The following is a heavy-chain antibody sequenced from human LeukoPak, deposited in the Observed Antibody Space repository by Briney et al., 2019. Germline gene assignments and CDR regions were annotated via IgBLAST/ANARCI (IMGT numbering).Heavy chain of an antibody. D-gene: IGHD5-18*01. Sequence: SQTLSLTCTVSLDSISSGDYYWSWIRQHPGKGLEWIGYIYYSGSTYYNPSLKSRVLISIDTSKNQFSLNLSSVTAADTALYYCARDSAMLTYFDYWGQGTLVTVSS. V-gene: IGHV4-31*03. CDR2: IYYSGST. J-gene: IGHJ4*02. CDR3: ARDSAMLTYFDY. CDR1: LDSISSGDYY.